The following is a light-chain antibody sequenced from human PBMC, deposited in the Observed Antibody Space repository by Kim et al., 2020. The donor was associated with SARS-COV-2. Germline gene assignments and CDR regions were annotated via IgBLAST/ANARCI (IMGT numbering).Light chain of an antibody. Sequence: QKVTISCSGSSSNVGNNYVSWYQQLPRTAPKLLIYDNNKRPSGIPDRFSGSKSGTSATLGITGLQTGDEADYYCGTWDSSLSAFYVFGTGTKVTVL. CDR2: DNN. CDR1: SSNVGNNY. J-gene: IGLJ1*01. CDR3: GTWDSSLSAFYV. V-gene: IGLV1-51*01.